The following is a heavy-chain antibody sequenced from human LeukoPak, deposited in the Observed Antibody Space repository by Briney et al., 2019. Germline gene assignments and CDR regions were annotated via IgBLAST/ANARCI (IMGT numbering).Heavy chain of an antibody. D-gene: IGHD3-16*01. CDR1: GDIVSSNTAA. V-gene: IGHV6-1*01. Sequence: SQTLSLTCAISGDIVSSNTAAWYWIRQSPSRGLEWLGRTYYRSKWYYEYAVSVRSRITINADTSKNQFSLQLNSVTPEDTAVYYWARDPSDDQGLDYWGQGTLVTVSS. CDR2: TYYRSKWYY. CDR3: ARDPSDDQGLDY. J-gene: IGHJ4*02.